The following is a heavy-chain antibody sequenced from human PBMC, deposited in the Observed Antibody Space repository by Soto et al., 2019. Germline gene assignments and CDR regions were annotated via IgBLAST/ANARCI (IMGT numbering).Heavy chain of an antibody. CDR2: INSDGSST. J-gene: IGHJ4*02. CDR3: ARDFEY. Sequence: EVQLVESGGGLVQPGGSLRLSCEASGFTFSTFWMHWVRQAPGKGLVWVSRINSDGSSTYYAGSVKGRVTISRDNAKNTLYLHLSSLRPEDTAVYYCARDFEYWGQGTLVTVSS. CDR1: GFTFSTFW. V-gene: IGHV3-74*01.